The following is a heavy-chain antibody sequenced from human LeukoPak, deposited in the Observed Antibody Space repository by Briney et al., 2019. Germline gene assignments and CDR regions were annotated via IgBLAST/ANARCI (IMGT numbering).Heavy chain of an antibody. CDR2: ISSSGSTI. J-gene: IGHJ4*02. D-gene: IGHD4-17*01. Sequence: GGSLRLSCAASGFTFSSYSMSWIRQAPGKGLEWVSYISSSGSTIYYADSVKGRFTISRDNSKNTLYLQMNSLGAEDTAVYYCEPPPTVPRFDYWGQGTLVTVSS. CDR3: EPPPTVPRFDY. CDR1: GFTFSSYS. V-gene: IGHV3-48*01.